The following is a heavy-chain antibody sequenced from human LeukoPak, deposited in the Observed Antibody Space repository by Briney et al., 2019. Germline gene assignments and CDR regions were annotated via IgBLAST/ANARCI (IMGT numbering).Heavy chain of an antibody. V-gene: IGHV3-7*03. J-gene: IGHJ3*02. CDR2: IKQDGSEK. CDR1: GFTFSSYW. Sequence: GGSLRLSCAASGFTFSSYWMTWVRQAPGKGLEWVANIKQDGSEKYYVDSVKGRFTISRDNAKNSLYLQMNSLRAEDTAVYYCAKDIGYSYDVDAFDIWGQGTMVTVSS. D-gene: IGHD5-18*01. CDR3: AKDIGYSYDVDAFDI.